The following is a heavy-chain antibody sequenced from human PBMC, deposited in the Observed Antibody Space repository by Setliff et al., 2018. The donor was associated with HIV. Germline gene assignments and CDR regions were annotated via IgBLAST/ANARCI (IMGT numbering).Heavy chain of an antibody. Sequence: GGSLRLSCAASGFIFSSYGMHWVRQAPGKGLEWVAFIRYDGSNKYYADSVKGRFTISRDNSKNTLYLQMNSLKAEDTAVYYCATIVESSGYHGGNYFDLWGRGSLVTVSS. CDR2: IRYDGSNK. CDR1: GFIFSSYG. CDR3: ATIVESSGYHGGNYFDL. V-gene: IGHV3-30*02. D-gene: IGHD3-22*01. J-gene: IGHJ4*02.